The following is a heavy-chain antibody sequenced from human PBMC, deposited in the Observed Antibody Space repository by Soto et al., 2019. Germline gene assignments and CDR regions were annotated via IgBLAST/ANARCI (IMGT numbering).Heavy chain of an antibody. J-gene: IGHJ4*02. CDR1: GYRFTTYG. V-gene: IGHV1-18*01. CDR2: FNPDNQNT. Sequence: ASVKVSCKVSGYRFTTYGINWVRQAPGQGLEWVGWFNPDNQNTNYAQKFQDRVSLTTDSSTNTAYMELRDLRSDDTAVYYCARVRFGEPFDFCGQGSLVTVSS. D-gene: IGHD3-16*01. CDR3: ARVRFGEPFDF.